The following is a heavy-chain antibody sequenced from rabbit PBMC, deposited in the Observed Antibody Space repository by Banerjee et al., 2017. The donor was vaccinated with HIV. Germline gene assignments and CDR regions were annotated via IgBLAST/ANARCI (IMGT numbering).Heavy chain of an antibody. CDR3: ARDTGYAGYGYFYYGMDL. D-gene: IGHD7-1*01. CDR2: IYTGHGGT. V-gene: IGHV1S40*01. J-gene: IGHJ6*01. CDR1: GFSFSSGYD. Sequence: QSLEESGGDLVQPEGSLTLTCTASGFSFSSGYDMCWVRQAPGKGLEWIACIYTGHGGTYYASWARGRFTISKTSSTTVTLQMTSLTAADTATYFCARDTGYAGYGYFYYGMDLWGQGTLVTVS.